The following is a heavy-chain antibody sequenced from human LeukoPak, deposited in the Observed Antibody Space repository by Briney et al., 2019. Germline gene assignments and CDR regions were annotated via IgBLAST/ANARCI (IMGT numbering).Heavy chain of an antibody. Sequence: SGTLSLTCTASGDSISTSIYYWGWIRQPPGKGLEWIGSIFDTGSTYYNPSLKSRVTISVDTSKNQFSLKLSSVTAADTAVYYCARHLERDAFDIWGRGTMVTVSS. CDR1: GDSISTSIYY. V-gene: IGHV4-39*01. CDR3: ARHLERDAFDI. J-gene: IGHJ3*02. CDR2: IFDTGST. D-gene: IGHD1-1*01.